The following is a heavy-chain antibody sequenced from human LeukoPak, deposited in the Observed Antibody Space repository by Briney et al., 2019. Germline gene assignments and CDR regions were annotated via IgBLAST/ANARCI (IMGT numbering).Heavy chain of an antibody. V-gene: IGHV4-39*01. CDR3: ARHKHRSRYFDRKDYYYMDV. J-gene: IGHJ6*03. Sequence: SETLSLTCTVSGGSISSSSYYWGWIRQPPGKGLEWIGSIYYSGSTYYNPSLKSRVTISVGTSKNQFSLKLSSVTAADTAVYYCARHKHRSRYFDRKDYYYMDVWGKGTTVTISS. CDR2: IYYSGST. CDR1: GGSISSSSYY. D-gene: IGHD3-9*01.